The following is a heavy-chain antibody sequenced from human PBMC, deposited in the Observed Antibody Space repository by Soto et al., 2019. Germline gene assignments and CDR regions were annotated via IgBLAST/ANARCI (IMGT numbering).Heavy chain of an antibody. CDR3: ARGGFMSSSPGRFDY. J-gene: IGHJ4*02. V-gene: IGHV1-18*01. D-gene: IGHD6-6*01. CDR1: GYTFTSYG. CDR2: ISAYNGNT. Sequence: ASVKVSCKASGYTFTSYGISWVRQYPGQGLEWMGWISAYNGNTNYAQKLQGRVTMTTDTSTSTACMELRSLRSDDTAVYYCARGGFMSSSPGRFDYWGQGTLVTVSS.